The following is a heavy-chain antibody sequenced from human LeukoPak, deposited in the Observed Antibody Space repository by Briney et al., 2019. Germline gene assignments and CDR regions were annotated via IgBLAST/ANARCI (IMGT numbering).Heavy chain of an antibody. J-gene: IGHJ4*02. CDR2: IIPIFGTA. CDR1: GSTFSSYA. V-gene: IGHV1-69*13. D-gene: IGHD3-22*01. Sequence: SVKVSCKASGSTFSSYAISWVRQAPGQGLEWMGGIIPIFGTANYAQKFQGRVTITADECTSTAYMELSSLRSEDTAVYYCATPLSGESGYYQFLIWGQGTLVTVSS. CDR3: ATPLSGESGYYQFLI.